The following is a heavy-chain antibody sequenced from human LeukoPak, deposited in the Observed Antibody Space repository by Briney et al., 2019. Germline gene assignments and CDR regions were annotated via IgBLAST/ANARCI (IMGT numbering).Heavy chain of an antibody. CDR3: AKKPIFGVVQVADDY. V-gene: IGHV3-23*01. D-gene: IGHD3-3*01. J-gene: IGHJ4*02. CDR2: ISGSGGST. CDR1: GFTFSSYG. Sequence: GGPLTLSCAASGFTFSSYGMNWLRQAPEKGLEWVSDISGSGGSTFCADSVKGRLTFSRDNSKHTLYLQMNSLRAEDRAVYYCAKKPIFGVVQVADDYWGQGTLVTVSS.